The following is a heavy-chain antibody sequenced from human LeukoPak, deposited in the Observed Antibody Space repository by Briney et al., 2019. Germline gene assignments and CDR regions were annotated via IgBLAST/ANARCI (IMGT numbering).Heavy chain of an antibody. V-gene: IGHV4-61*02. Sequence: SEALSLTCTVSGGSISSGSYYWSWIRQPAGKGLEWIGRIYTSGSTNYNPSLKSRVTISVDTSKNQFSLKLSSVTAADTAVYYCAREAGGVPVHAFDIWGQGTMVTVSS. J-gene: IGHJ3*02. CDR2: IYTSGST. D-gene: IGHD2-8*01. CDR1: GGSISSGSYY. CDR3: AREAGGVPVHAFDI.